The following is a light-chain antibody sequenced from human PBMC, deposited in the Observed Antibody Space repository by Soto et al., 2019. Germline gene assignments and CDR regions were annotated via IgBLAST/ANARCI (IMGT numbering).Light chain of an antibody. CDR2: YDS. V-gene: IGLV3-21*04. J-gene: IGLJ2*01. CDR1: NIGSKS. Sequence: YELTQPPSVSVAPGETARITCGGNNIGSKSVHWYQQRPGQAPVVVIYYDSDRPSGIPERFSGSNSGNTATLTISRVEAGDEADYYCQVWDSSTDHVVFGGGTKVTVL. CDR3: QVWDSSTDHVV.